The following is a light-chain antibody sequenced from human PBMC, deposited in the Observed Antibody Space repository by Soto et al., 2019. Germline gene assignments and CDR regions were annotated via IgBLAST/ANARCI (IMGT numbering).Light chain of an antibody. V-gene: IGKV1-5*03. CDR1: QDINKN. Sequence: DIQMNKSRSSVSASVGDRDTITCQASQDINKNLIWYQQKPGKAPKLLIYKASSLESGVPSRFSGSGSGTEFTLTINSLQADDFATYYCQQHNSFSITFGQGTRLEIK. CDR2: KAS. J-gene: IGKJ5*01. CDR3: QQHNSFSIT.